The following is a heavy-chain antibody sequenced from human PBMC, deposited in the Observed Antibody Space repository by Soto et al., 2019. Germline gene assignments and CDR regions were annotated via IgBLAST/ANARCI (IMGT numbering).Heavy chain of an antibody. CDR3: ARRGYSSSWYYYYYYGMDV. CDR2: MNPNSGNT. D-gene: IGHD6-13*01. V-gene: IGHV1-8*01. CDR1: GYSFSSYD. Sequence: GVSVKVSCKASGYSFSSYDINWGRQATGQGLEWMGWMNPNSGNTGYAQKFQGRVTMTRNTSISTAYMELSSLRSEDTAVYYCARRGYSSSWYYYYYYGMDVWGQGTTVTVSS. J-gene: IGHJ6*02.